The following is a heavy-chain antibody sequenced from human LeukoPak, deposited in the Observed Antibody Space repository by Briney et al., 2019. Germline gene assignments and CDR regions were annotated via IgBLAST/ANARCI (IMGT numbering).Heavy chain of an antibody. D-gene: IGHD6-13*01. V-gene: IGHV4-61*02. CDR3: ARDRGIAAAGHYYYYMDV. CDR1: GGSISSGSYY. Sequence: SETLSLTCTVSGGSISSGSYYWSWIRQPAGKGLEWIGRIYTSGSTNYNPSLKSRVTISVGTSKNQFSLMLSSVTAADTAVYYCARDRGIAAAGHYYYYMDVWGKGTTVTVSS. J-gene: IGHJ6*03. CDR2: IYTSGST.